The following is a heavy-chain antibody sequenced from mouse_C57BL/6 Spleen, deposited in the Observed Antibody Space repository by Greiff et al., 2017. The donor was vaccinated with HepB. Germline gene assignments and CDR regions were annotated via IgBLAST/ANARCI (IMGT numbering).Heavy chain of an antibody. J-gene: IGHJ2*01. CDR3: AREGITTVVVDY. V-gene: IGHV1-82*01. CDR2: IYPGDGDT. Sequence: VKLVESGPELVKPGASVKISCKASGYAFSSSWMNWVKQRPGEGLEWIGRIYPGDGDTNYNGKFKGKATLTADKSSSTAYMQLSSLTSEDSAVYFCAREGITTVVVDYWGQGTTLTVSS. D-gene: IGHD1-1*01. CDR1: GYAFSSSW.